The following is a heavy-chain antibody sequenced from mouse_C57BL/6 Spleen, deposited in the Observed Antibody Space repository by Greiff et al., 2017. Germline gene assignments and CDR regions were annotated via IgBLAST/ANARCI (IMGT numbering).Heavy chain of an antibody. CDR1: GFTFSDYG. Sequence: EVKLVESGGGLVKPGRSLKLSCAASGFTFSDYGMHWVRQAPEKGLEWVAYISSGSSTIYYADTVKGRFTISRDNAKNTLFLQMTSLRAKDTAMYYCARLRLLPYYFDYWGQSTTLTVAS. CDR3: ARLRLLPYYFDY. D-gene: IGHD2-3*01. V-gene: IGHV5-17*01. J-gene: IGHJ2*01. CDR2: ISSGSSTI.